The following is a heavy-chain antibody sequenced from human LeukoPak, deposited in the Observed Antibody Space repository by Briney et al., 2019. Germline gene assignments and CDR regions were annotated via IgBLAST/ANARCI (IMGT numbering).Heavy chain of an antibody. V-gene: IGHV1-69*04. CDR1: GGTFISYT. D-gene: IGHD2-15*01. CDR3: ARDYVTCSGGSCYNYFDY. J-gene: IGHJ4*02. Sequence: GASVKVSCKASGGTFISYTISWVRQPPGQGLEWMGRIIPILGIANYAQKFQGRVTITADKSTSTAYMELSSLRSEDTAVYYCARDYVTCSGGSCYNYFDYWGQGTLVTVSS. CDR2: IIPILGIA.